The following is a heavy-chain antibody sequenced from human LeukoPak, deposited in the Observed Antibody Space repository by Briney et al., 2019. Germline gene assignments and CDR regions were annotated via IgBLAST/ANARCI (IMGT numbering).Heavy chain of an antibody. J-gene: IGHJ4*02. CDR3: ARHAGGYCSSTGCFIDH. V-gene: IGHV5-51*01. Sequence: GESLKISCKGSGYSFTTYWIGWVRQMPGKGLEWMGISYPRDSDTTYSPSFQGQVTISSDKSISTAYLQWSSLKASDTAMYFCARHAGGYCSSTGCFIDHWGQGTLVTVSS. CDR1: GYSFTTYW. D-gene: IGHD2-2*01. CDR2: SYPRDSDT.